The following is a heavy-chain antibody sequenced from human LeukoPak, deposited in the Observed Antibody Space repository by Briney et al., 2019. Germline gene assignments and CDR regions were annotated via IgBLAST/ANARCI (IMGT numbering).Heavy chain of an antibody. V-gene: IGHV1-2*02. CDR2: INPNSGGT. D-gene: IGHD6-19*01. CDR3: ARVEYSSGWDDFDY. J-gene: IGHJ4*02. Sequence: ASVKVSCKASGYTFTGYYMHWVRQAPGQGLEWMGWINPNSGGTNYAQKFQGRVTITRDTSISTAYMELSRLRSDDTAVYYCARVEYSSGWDDFDYWGQGTLVTVSS. CDR1: GYTFTGYY.